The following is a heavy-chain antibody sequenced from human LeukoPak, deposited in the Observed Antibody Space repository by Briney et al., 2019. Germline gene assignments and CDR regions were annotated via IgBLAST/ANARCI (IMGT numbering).Heavy chain of an antibody. D-gene: IGHD1-26*01. Sequence: GGSLRLSCEASAFTLSSYNMSWVRQAPGKGLEWVANIKQDGSEKYYVDSVKGRFTISRDNAKNSLYLQMDSLGPEDTAVYYCARDPYSGLYGNDYYYYMDVWGKGTTVTISS. CDR3: ARDPYSGLYGNDYYYYMDV. CDR1: AFTLSSYN. J-gene: IGHJ6*03. CDR2: IKQDGSEK. V-gene: IGHV3-7*01.